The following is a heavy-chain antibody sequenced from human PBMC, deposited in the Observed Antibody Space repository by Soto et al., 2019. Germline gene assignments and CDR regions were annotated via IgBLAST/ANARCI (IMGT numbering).Heavy chain of an antibody. Sequence: PGGSLRLSCAASGFTFSTYNMNWVRQAPGKGLEWLSSTSGSGSSIYADSVKGRFTISRDNANNSLYLQMNSLRAEDTAVYYCASRSGYSSAWGQGTLVTVS. CDR2: TSGSGSSI. V-gene: IGHV3-21*01. J-gene: IGHJ5*02. D-gene: IGHD6-19*01. CDR1: GFTFSTYN. CDR3: ASRSGYSSA.